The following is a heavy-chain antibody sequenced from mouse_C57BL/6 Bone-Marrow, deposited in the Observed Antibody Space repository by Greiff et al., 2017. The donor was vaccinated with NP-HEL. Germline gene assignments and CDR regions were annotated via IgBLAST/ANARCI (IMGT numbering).Heavy chain of an antibody. V-gene: IGHV1-54*01. D-gene: IGHD1-1*01. J-gene: IGHJ2*01. CDR1: GYAFTNYL. CDR2: INPGSGGT. CDR3: ARRDYYGSSYY. Sequence: QVQLQQSGAELVRPGTSVKVSCKASGYAFTNYLIEWVKQRPGQGLEWIGVINPGSGGTNYNEKFKGKATLTADKSSSTAYMQLSSLTSEDSAVYFCARRDYYGSSYYWGQGTTLTVSS.